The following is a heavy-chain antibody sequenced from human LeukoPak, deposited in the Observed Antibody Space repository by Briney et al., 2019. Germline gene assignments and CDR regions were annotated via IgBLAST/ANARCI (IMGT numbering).Heavy chain of an antibody. J-gene: IGHJ4*02. CDR3: ARAKANWGSGDY. Sequence: ASVKVSCKASEYTFTDYYVHWVRQAPGQGLEWMGWINPNTGGANYAQKFQGRVTMTRDTSISTGYLDLSGLRSDDTAVYYCARAKANWGSGDYWGQGTLVTVSP. CDR2: INPNTGGA. V-gene: IGHV1-2*02. D-gene: IGHD7-27*01. CDR1: EYTFTDYY.